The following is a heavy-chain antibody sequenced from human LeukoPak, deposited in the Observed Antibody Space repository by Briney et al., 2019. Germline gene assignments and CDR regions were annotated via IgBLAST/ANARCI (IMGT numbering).Heavy chain of an antibody. CDR1: KFNFNNYG. CDR2: MSGSGGST. J-gene: IGHJ3*02. Sequence: GGSLRLSFTTSKFNFNNYGMTWVRQAPGKGPEWVSSMSGSGGSTQYAASVQGRFTISRDNSKNTLYLQMNSLRAEDTAVYYCAKDPNGDYIGTFDIWGQGTMVTVSS. V-gene: IGHV3-23*01. CDR3: AKDPNGDYIGTFDI. D-gene: IGHD4-17*01.